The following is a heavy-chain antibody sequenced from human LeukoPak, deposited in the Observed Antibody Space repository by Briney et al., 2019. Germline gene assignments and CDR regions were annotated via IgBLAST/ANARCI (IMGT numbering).Heavy chain of an antibody. V-gene: IGHV4-59*08. CDR3: ASWGDGDLYWYFDL. CDR1: GGSISSYY. Sequence: PSETLSLTCTVSGGSISSYYWSWIRQPPGKGLEWIGYIYYSGSTNYNPSLKSRVTISVDTSKNQFSLKLSSVTAADTAVYYCASWGDGDLYWYFDLWGRGTLVTVSS. J-gene: IGHJ2*01. CDR2: IYYSGST. D-gene: IGHD4-17*01.